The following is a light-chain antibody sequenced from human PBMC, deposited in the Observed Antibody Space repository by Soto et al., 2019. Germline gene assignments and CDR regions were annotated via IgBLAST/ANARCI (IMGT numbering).Light chain of an antibody. CDR2: GAS. J-gene: IGKJ1*01. Sequence: PGERATLSCRASQSVSSSYLAWYQQKPGQAPRLLIYGASSRATGIPDRFSGSGSGTDITLTISRLEPEDFAVYYCQQYAKAPLTFGQGTKVDIK. CDR1: QSVSSSY. V-gene: IGKV3-20*01. CDR3: QQYAKAPLT.